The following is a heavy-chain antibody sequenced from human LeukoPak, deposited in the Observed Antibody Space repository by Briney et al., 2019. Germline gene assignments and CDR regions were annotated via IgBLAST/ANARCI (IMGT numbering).Heavy chain of an antibody. CDR1: GFTFSSFW. D-gene: IGHD6-19*01. CDR2: IKQDASET. Sequence: GGSLRLSCAASGFTFSSFWMNWVRQAPGKGLEWVANIKQDASETYYVDSVKGRFIISRDSPKNSLYLQLNSLRAEDTAIYYCARQGSCSNGWFFDYWGQGALVTVSS. V-gene: IGHV3-7*01. J-gene: IGHJ4*02. CDR3: ARQGSCSNGWFFDY.